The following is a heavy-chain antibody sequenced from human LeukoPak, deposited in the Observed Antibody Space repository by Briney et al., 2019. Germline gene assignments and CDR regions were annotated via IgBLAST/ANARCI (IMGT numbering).Heavy chain of an antibody. Sequence: ASVKVSCKASGYTFTGYYMHWVQQAPGQGLQWMGWINPSGGSTSYAQKFQGRVTMTRDMSTSTVYMELSSLRSEDTAVYYCARGYSSGWYEEDYFDYWGQGTLVTVSS. CDR1: GYTFTGYY. V-gene: IGHV1-46*01. CDR3: ARGYSSGWYEEDYFDY. D-gene: IGHD6-19*01. CDR2: INPSGGST. J-gene: IGHJ4*02.